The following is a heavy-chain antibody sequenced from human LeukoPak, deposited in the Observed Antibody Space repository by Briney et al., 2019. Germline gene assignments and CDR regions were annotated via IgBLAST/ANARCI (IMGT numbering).Heavy chain of an antibody. V-gene: IGHV3-7*01. CDR1: GFTFSSYW. D-gene: IGHD5-18*01. J-gene: IGHJ4*02. CDR2: IKQDGSEK. CDR3: AREGYSYGFDY. Sequence: GGSLRLSCAASGFTFSSYWMSWGRQAPGKGLEWVAHIKQDGSEKYYVDSVKGRFTISRDNAKNSLYLQMNSLRAEDTAVYYCAREGYSYGFDYWGQGTLVTVSS.